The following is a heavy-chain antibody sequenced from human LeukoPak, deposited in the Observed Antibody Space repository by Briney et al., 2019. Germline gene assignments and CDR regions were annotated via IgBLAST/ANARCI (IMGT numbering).Heavy chain of an antibody. CDR3: AKDLNVGLDCSGGSCYIFDY. CDR1: GFTFSSYG. CDR2: IRYDGSNK. J-gene: IGHJ4*02. V-gene: IGHV3-30*02. D-gene: IGHD2-15*01. Sequence: GGSLRLSCAASGFTFSSYGMHWVRQAPGKGLEWVAFIRYDGSNKYYADSVKGRFTISRDNSKNTLYLQMNSLRAEDTAVYYCAKDLNVGLDCSGGSCYIFDYWGQGTLVTVSS.